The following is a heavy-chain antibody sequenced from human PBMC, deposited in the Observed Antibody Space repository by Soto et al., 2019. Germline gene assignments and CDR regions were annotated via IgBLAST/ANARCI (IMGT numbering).Heavy chain of an antibody. V-gene: IGHV2-26*01. J-gene: IGHJ4*02. D-gene: IGHD3-22*01. CDR3: ARIKEPYYYDSSGYDRNFDY. CDR2: IFSNDEK. Sequence: QVTLKESGPVLVKPTETLTLTCTVSGFSLSNARMGVSWIRQPPGKALEWLAHIFSNDEKSYSTSLKSRLTISKDTSKSQVVLPMTTMDPVDTATYYCARIKEPYYYDSSGYDRNFDYWGQGTLVTVSS. CDR1: GFSLSNARMG.